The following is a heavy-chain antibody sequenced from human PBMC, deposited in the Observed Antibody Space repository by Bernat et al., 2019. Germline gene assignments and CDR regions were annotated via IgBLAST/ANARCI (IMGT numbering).Heavy chain of an antibody. Sequence: VQLVESGGGVVQPGRSLRLSCVASGFIFSSYGMHWVRQAPGKGLEWVAVISYDGSSKYYADSVKGRFTISRDNSKNTLYLQMNSLRAEDTAVYYWARLGYCSSCSCSEDAFDIWGQGTMVTVSS. D-gene: IGHD2-2*01. V-gene: IGHV3-30*03. CDR1: GFIFSSYG. CDR3: ARLGYCSSCSCSEDAFDI. CDR2: ISYDGSSK. J-gene: IGHJ3*02.